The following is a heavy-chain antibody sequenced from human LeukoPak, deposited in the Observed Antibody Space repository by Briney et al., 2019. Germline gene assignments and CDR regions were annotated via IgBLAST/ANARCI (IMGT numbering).Heavy chain of an antibody. CDR1: RGSIMTTHW. Sequence: SGTLSLTCALSRGSIMTTHWWSWVRQPPGKGLEWIGEIYHTGTTNYSPSLKSRVTISVDKSKNQFSLKLSSVTAADTAVYYCARDGPHSGGYWGQGTLVTVSS. CDR2: IYHTGTT. CDR3: ARDGPHSGGY. D-gene: IGHD6-25*01. J-gene: IGHJ4*02. V-gene: IGHV4-4*02.